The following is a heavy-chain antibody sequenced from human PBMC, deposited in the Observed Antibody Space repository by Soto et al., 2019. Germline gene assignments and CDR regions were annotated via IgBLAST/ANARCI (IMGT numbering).Heavy chain of an antibody. CDR2: ILHDGSAE. J-gene: IGHJ6*02. CDR3: ARSRDGYSFYFYYGMDG. Sequence: GSLRLSCAASGFIFTSYGMHWVRQAPGKGLEWMALILHDGSAEYYADSVKGRFTISRDNSKNTLYLQMNSLTAEDTAVYYCARSRDGYSFYFYYGMDGWGQGTTVTVSS. CDR1: GFIFTSYG. D-gene: IGHD4-4*01. V-gene: IGHV3-30*03.